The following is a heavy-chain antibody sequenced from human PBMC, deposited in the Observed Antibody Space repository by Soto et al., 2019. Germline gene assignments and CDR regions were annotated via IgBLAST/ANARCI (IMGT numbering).Heavy chain of an antibody. CDR2: IIPIFDSP. D-gene: IGHD3-16*02. V-gene: IGHV1-69*01. CDR1: GGTFNNYA. CDR3: ARSIGSGGVIGGFDY. Sequence: QVQLVQSGPEMKKPGSAMRVSCKASGGTFNNYAMNWVRQAPGQGLEWMGGIIPIFDSPNYAQKFQGRVTITVDESTNTASMDLSSLRFEDTAVYYCARSIGSGGVIGGFDYWGQGTLVTVSS. J-gene: IGHJ4*02.